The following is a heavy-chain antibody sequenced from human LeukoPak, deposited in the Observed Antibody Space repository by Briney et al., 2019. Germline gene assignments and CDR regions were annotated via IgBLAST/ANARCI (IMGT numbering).Heavy chain of an antibody. J-gene: IGHJ4*02. CDR1: GYTFTSYD. Sequence: ASVKVSCKASGYTFTSYDINWVRQATGQGLEWMGWMNPNSGNTGYAQKFQGRVTMTRNTSISTAYTELSRLRSDDTAVYYCARLYGSGLYYFDYWGQGTLVTVSS. CDR2: MNPNSGNT. D-gene: IGHD3-10*01. CDR3: ARLYGSGLYYFDY. V-gene: IGHV1-8*01.